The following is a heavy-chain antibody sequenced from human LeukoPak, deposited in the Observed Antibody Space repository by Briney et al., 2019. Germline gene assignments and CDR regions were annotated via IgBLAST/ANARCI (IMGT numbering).Heavy chain of an antibody. J-gene: IGHJ5*02. CDR3: ARGDMYYGSGSYDSWFDP. Sequence: GASVKVSCKACGYTFPSYDINWVRQATGQGLEWMGWMNPNSGNTGYAQKFQGRVTMTRTTSISTAYMELSSLRSEDTAVYYCARGDMYYGSGSYDSWFDPWGQGTLVTVSS. CDR2: MNPNSGNT. D-gene: IGHD3-10*01. CDR1: GYTFPSYD. V-gene: IGHV1-8*01.